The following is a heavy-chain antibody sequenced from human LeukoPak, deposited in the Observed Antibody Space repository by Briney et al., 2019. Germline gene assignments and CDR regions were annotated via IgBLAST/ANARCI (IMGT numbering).Heavy chain of an antibody. J-gene: IGHJ4*02. CDR2: IYYSGST. CDR1: GGSISSYY. V-gene: IGHV4-59*01. Sequence: SETLSLTCTVTGGSISSYYWSWIRQPPGKGLEWIGYIYYSGSTNYNPSLKSRVTISVDTSKNQFSLKPSSVTAADTAVYYCARGGRKYYYDSSGFIWGQGTLVTVSS. D-gene: IGHD3-22*01. CDR3: ARGGRKYYYDSSGFI.